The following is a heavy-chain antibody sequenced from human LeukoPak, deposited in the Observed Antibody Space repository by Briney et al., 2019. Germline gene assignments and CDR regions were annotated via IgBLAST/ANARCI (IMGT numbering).Heavy chain of an antibody. CDR2: INAGNGNT. CDR3: ARRLLWFGEPSDGYGY. D-gene: IGHD3-10*01. CDR1: GYTFTSYA. Sequence: ASVKVSCKASGYTFTSYAMHWVRQAPGQRLEWMGWINAGNGNTKYSQKFQGRVTITRDTSASTAYMELSSLRSEDTAVYYCARRLLWFGEPSDGYGYWGQGTLVTVSS. J-gene: IGHJ4*02. V-gene: IGHV1-3*01.